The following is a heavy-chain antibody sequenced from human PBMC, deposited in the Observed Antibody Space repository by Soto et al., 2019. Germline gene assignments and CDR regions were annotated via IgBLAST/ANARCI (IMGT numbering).Heavy chain of an antibody. D-gene: IGHD6-19*01. Sequence: QVQLQQWGAGLLKPSETLSLTCAVYGGSFSGYYWSWIRQPPGKGLAWIGEINHSGSTNYNPSLKSRVTISVDTSKNQFSLKLSSVTAADTAVYYCARGSVRSGLDYWGQGTLVTVSS. CDR1: GGSFSGYY. V-gene: IGHV4-34*01. CDR2: INHSGST. CDR3: ARGSVRSGLDY. J-gene: IGHJ4*02.